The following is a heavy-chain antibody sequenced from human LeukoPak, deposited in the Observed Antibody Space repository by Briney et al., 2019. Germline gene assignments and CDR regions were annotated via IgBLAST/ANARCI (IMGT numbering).Heavy chain of an antibody. D-gene: IGHD6-13*01. V-gene: IGHV1-69*05. J-gene: IGHJ4*02. CDR2: IIPIFGTA. CDR3: ARDNPIAAAGTLDY. Sequence: VASVKVSCKASGGTFSSYAISWVRQAPGQGLEWMGGIIPIFGTANYAQKFQGRVTITTDESASTAYMELRSLRSDDTAVYYCARDNPIAAAGTLDYWGQGTLVTVSS. CDR1: GGTFSSYA.